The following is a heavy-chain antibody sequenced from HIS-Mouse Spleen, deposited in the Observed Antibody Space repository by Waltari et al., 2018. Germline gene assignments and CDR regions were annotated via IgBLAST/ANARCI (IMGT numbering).Heavy chain of an antibody. Sequence: QVQLQQWGAGLLKPSETLSLTCAVYGGSFSGYYWSWIRRPPGKGLEWIREINHSGSTNYNPSLKSRVTISVDTSKNQFSLKLSSVTAADTAVYYCARGRRGTMVRGVITDLGSGSYFDYWGQGTLVTVSS. V-gene: IGHV4-34*01. J-gene: IGHJ4*02. CDR1: GGSFSGYY. D-gene: IGHD3-10*01. CDR3: ARGRRGTMVRGVITDLGSGSYFDY. CDR2: INHSGST.